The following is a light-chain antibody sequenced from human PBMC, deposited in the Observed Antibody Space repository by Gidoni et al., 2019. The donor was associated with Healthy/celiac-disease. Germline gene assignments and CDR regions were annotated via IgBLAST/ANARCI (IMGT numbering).Light chain of an antibody. CDR2: GAS. J-gene: IGKJ3*01. CDR3: QQYGSSLLFT. V-gene: IGKV3-20*01. Sequence: DIVLTQSPGTLSLSPGERATLSCRASQSVSSSYLAWYQQKPGQAPRLLIYGASSRATGIPDRFSGSGSGTDFTLTISRLEPEDFAVYYCQQYGSSLLFTFXHXTKVDIK. CDR1: QSVSSSY.